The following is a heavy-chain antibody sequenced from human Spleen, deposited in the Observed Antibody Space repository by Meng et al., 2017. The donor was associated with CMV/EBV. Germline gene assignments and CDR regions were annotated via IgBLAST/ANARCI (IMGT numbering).Heavy chain of an antibody. CDR1: GDSISSSSYY. J-gene: IGHJ4*02. CDR3: ARGSTSVTMIVVVITAASLAYDS. D-gene: IGHD3-22*01. CDR2: IYYSGST. V-gene: IGHV4-39*07. Sequence: GSLRLSCTVSGDSISSSSYYWGWIRQPPGKGLEWIGSIYYSGSTYYNPSLKSRVTISVGTSKNQFSLKLNSVTAADTAVYYCARGSTSVTMIVVVITAASLAYDSWGQGTLVTVSS.